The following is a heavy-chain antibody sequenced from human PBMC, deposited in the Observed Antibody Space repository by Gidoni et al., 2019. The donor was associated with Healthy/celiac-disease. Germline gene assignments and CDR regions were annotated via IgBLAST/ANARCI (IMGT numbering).Heavy chain of an antibody. D-gene: IGHD3-22*01. CDR3: AKDQSYYDSSGYFDY. CDR1: GITLDDYA. V-gene: IGHV3-9*01. CDR2: IRLNSGSI. Sequence: EVQLVASGGGLVQPGRTLSLTGAASGITLDDYAMHWVRRATGKGLEWVSGIRLNSGSIGYADSVKGRFTISRDNANNSLYLHMNSLRAEDTALYYCAKDQSYYDSSGYFDYWGQGTLVTVSS. J-gene: IGHJ4*02.